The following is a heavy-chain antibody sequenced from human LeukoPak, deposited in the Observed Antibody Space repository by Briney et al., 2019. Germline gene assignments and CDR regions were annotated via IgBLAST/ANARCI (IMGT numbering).Heavy chain of an antibody. V-gene: IGHV1-69*06. CDR1: GGTFSSYA. CDR3: ARVKLVAGRGNWFDP. J-gene: IGHJ5*02. CDR2: IIPIFGTA. D-gene: IGHD6-19*01. Sequence: ASVKVSCKASGGTFSSYAISWVRQAPGQGLEWMGGIIPIFGTANYAQKFQGRVTITADKSTSTAYMELSSLRSEDTAVYYCARVKLVAGRGNWFDPWGQGTLVTVSS.